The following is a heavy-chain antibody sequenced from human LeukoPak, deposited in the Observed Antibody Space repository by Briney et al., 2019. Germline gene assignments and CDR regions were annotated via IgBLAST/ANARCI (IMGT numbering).Heavy chain of an antibody. CDR1: GFTFSSYA. CDR3: GRHLIRDAHNTHDAFDM. CDR2: ISGSGGST. V-gene: IGHV3-23*01. D-gene: IGHD5-24*01. Sequence: PGGSLRLSCAASGFTFSSYAMSWVRQAPGKGLEWVSAISGSGGSTYYADSVKGRFTISRDNSKNTLYLQMNSLRAEDTAVYYCGRHLIRDAHNTHDAFDMWGQGTMVAVSS. J-gene: IGHJ3*02.